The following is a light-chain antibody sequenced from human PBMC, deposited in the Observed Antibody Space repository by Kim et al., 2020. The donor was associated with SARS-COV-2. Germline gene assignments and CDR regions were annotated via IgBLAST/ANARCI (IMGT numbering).Light chain of an antibody. CDR1: QSVSSSY. CDR2: GAS. J-gene: IGKJ1*01. CDR3: QQYGSSPLA. V-gene: IGKV3-20*01. Sequence: EIVLTQSPGTLSLSPGERATLSCRASQSVSSSYLAWYQQKPGQAPRLLMYGASSRATGIRDRFSGSGSGTEFTLTISRLEPEDFAVYYCQQYGSSPLAFGQGTKVDIK.